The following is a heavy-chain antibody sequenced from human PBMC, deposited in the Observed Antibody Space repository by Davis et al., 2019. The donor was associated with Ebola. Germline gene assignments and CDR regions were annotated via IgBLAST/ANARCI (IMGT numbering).Heavy chain of an antibody. CDR3: AKDMATYYDILPGPGGQYVMDV. CDR1: GFTFDDYV. D-gene: IGHD3-9*01. J-gene: IGHJ6*02. V-gene: IGHV3-9*01. Sequence: SLKISCAASGFTFDDYVMHWVRQAPGKGLEWVSGVSWNSDNLGYADSVKGRFTISRDNAKNSLYLQMNSLRPEDTALYYCAKDMATYYDILPGPGGQYVMDVWGQGTTVTVSS. CDR2: VSWNSDNL.